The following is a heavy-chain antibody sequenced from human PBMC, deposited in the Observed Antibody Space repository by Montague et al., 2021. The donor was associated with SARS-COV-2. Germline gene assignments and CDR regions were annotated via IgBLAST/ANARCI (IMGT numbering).Heavy chain of an antibody. D-gene: IGHD1-26*01. V-gene: IGHV4-61*02. CDR2: IHASGTT. J-gene: IGHJ6*02. Sequence: TLSLTCTVSGGSISSGGSYYWSWIWQPAGKGLEWIWRIHASGTTYYNPSLNGRATISIDTSKNQFSLNLSSVTAAATAIYYCARHGLEGANTYYFGLDVWGQGTTVTVS. CDR1: GGSISSGGSYY. CDR3: ARHGLEGANTYYFGLDV.